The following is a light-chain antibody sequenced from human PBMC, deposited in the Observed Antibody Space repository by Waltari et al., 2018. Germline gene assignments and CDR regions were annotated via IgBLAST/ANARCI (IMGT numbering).Light chain of an antibody. CDR3: QAWDTDIVV. Sequence: SYELTQPPSVSVSPGQTVSITCTGHKLGDKYTAWYQQKPGQAPVLVIHEDKKRPSGIPGRGAGSNAGNTATLTISETQAVDEADYYCQAWDTDIVVFGGGTKLTVL. J-gene: IGLJ2*01. CDR2: EDK. V-gene: IGLV3-1*01. CDR1: KLGDKY.